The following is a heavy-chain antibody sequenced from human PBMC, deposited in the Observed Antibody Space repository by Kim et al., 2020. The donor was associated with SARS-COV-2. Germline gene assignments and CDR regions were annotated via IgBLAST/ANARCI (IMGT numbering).Heavy chain of an antibody. J-gene: IGHJ4*02. Sequence: GGSLRLSCAASGFTFSSYGMHWVRQAPGKGLEWVAVISYDGSNKYYADSVKGRFTISRDNSRNTLYLQMNSLRAEDTAVYYCAKTPLRYFDWSRSYYFDYWGQGTLVTVSS. CDR2: ISYDGSNK. D-gene: IGHD3-9*01. V-gene: IGHV3-30*18. CDR1: GFTFSSYG. CDR3: AKTPLRYFDWSRSYYFDY.